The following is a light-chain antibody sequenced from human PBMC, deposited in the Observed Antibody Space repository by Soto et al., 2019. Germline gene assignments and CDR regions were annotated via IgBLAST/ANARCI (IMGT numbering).Light chain of an antibody. V-gene: IGKV3-20*01. CDR2: GAS. CDR3: QQYGRSPPST. J-gene: IGKJ1*01. Sequence: EIVLTQSPGTLALSPGERATLSCSASQSIISTYLAWYQQKPGQAPRLLIYGASSRATGVPDRFSGSGSGTDFTLIIRRLEPEDSAVYYCQQYGRSPPSTFGQGTKVEI. CDR1: QSIISTY.